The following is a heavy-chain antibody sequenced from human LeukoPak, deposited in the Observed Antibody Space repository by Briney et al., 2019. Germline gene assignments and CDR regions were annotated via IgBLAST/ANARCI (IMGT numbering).Heavy chain of an antibody. CDR1: GFTFSSYA. CDR2: IYSGGST. V-gene: IGHV3-53*01. J-gene: IGHJ4*02. D-gene: IGHD1-26*01. CDR3: TREVSGSLYFDY. Sequence: PGGSLRLSCAASGFTFSSYAMSWVRQAPGKGLEWVSIIYSGGSTYYADSVKGRFTISRDDSKNTLYLQMNSLRAEDTAVYYCTREVSGSLYFDYWGQGTLVTVSS.